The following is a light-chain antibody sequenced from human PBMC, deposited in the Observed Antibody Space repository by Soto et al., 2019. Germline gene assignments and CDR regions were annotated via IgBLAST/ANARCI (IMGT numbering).Light chain of an antibody. CDR2: DAS. J-gene: IGKJ4*01. CDR3: QQRSNWPPS. CDR1: QSVSSY. V-gene: IGKV3-11*01. Sequence: EMVLTQSPATLSLSPGEIATLSFMASQSVSSYLAWYQQKSGQAPRLLIYDASNRATGIPARFSGSGSGTDFTLAISSLEPEDFAVYYCQQRSNWPPSFGGGTKVDIK.